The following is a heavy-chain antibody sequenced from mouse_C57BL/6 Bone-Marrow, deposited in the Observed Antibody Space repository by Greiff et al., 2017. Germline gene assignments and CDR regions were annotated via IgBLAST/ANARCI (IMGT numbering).Heavy chain of an antibody. D-gene: IGHD2-3*01. Sequence: EVKLMESGGGLVQPKGSLKLSCAASGFSFNTYAMTWVRQAPGKGLEWVARIRSNSNNYATYYADSVKDRFTISRRDSESMLYLQKNNGQTDDTAMFYCVGGGWFLAYWGQGTLVTVSA. V-gene: IGHV10-1*01. CDR3: VGGGWFLAY. CDR2: IRSNSNNYAT. J-gene: IGHJ3*01. CDR1: GFSFNTYA.